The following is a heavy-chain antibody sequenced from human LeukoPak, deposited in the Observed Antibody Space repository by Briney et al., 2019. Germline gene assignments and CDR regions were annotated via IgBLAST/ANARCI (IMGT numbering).Heavy chain of an antibody. J-gene: IGHJ4*02. CDR3: VRDGASGVDIVAHTFDY. Sequence: SETLSLTCTVPGGSVSSYYWSWIRPSPGKGLERMGYIHHRGGTHYTPSLRSPEALSVETSKSPLCLILWSVSAASTAVYICVRDGASGVDIVAHTFDYWGQGTLVTVSS. V-gene: IGHV4-59*02. CDR2: IHHRGGT. CDR1: GGSVSSYY. D-gene: IGHD5-12*01.